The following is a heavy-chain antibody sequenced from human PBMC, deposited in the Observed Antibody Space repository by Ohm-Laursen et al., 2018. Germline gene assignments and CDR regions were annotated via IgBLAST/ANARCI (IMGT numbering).Heavy chain of an antibody. CDR1: GFTFADHA. CDR2: ISWNSGRI. CDR3: AKDRRPMGYYYYGMDV. J-gene: IGHJ6*02. Sequence: SLRLSCSASGFTFADHAMHWVRQAPGKGLGWVSVISWNSGRIAYADSVKGRFTISRDNAKNSLYLQMNSLRAEDTALYYCAKDRRPMGYYYYGMDVWGQGTTVTVSS. V-gene: IGHV3-9*01. D-gene: IGHD6-6*01.